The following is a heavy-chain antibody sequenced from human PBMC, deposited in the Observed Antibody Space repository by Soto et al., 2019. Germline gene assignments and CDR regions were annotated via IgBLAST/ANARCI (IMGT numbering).Heavy chain of an antibody. CDR3: ARHDFFESAYDRFYFDY. D-gene: IGHD5-12*01. CDR1: GGSISSSSYY. J-gene: IGHJ4*02. CDR2: IYYSGST. Sequence: PSETLSLTCTVSGGSISSSSYYWGWIRQPPGEGLEWIGSIYYSGSTYYNPSLKSRVTISVHTSKNKFSLNLKSVTAADTAVYYCARHDFFESAYDRFYFDYWGQGTRVTFSS. V-gene: IGHV4-39*01.